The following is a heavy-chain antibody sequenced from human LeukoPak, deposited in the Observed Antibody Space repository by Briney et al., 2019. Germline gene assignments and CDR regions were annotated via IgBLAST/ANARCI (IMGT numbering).Heavy chain of an antibody. CDR3: ARVGRVSIYPSYMDV. D-gene: IGHD6-6*01. CDR1: GFTFSTFP. CDR2: ISDDGRDI. Sequence: GGSLRLSCGASGFTFSTFPMHWVRQTPDKGLEWVAVISDDGRDIYYADSVKGRFTISRDNSKNTLYLQMNSLSPEDTAVVYCARVGRVSIYPSYMDVWGKGTTVTVSS. J-gene: IGHJ6*03. V-gene: IGHV3-30*04.